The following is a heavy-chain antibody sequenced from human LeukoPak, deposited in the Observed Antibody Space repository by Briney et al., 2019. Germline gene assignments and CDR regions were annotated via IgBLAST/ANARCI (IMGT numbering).Heavy chain of an antibody. CDR3: VSTATFDH. D-gene: IGHD1-26*01. J-gene: IGHJ4*02. V-gene: IGHV3-7*05. Sequence: VVSRRLSCASWGLTFSRYLMSGVRQPPGKGGEWVANIKQDGSEKYYVDSVKGRFTTSRDNAKSSLYLQMNSLRAEDTAVYYCVSTATFDHWGQGSLVTVSS. CDR1: GLTFSRYL. CDR2: IKQDGSEK.